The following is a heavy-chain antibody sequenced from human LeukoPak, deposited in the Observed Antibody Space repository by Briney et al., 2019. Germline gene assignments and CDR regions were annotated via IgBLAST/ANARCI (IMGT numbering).Heavy chain of an antibody. CDR1: GFTFSGYA. V-gene: IGHV3-23*01. CDR2: ISIDGGRT. J-gene: IGHJ6*03. Sequence: GGSLRLSCAASGFTFSGYAMSWVRQAPGKGPEWVSTISIDGGRTYYADSVKGRFTVSRDTSKNTLYLQMNSLRAEDTAVYYCARKGIGSSRYQNMDVWGRGTTVTVSS. CDR3: ARKGIGSSRYQNMDV. D-gene: IGHD6-25*01.